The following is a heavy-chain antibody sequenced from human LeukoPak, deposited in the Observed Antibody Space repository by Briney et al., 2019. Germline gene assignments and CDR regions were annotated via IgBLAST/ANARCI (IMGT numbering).Heavy chain of an antibody. V-gene: IGHV1-69*05. J-gene: IGHJ4*02. CDR1: GGTFSSYA. D-gene: IGHD3-22*01. CDR3: ARDRMGVSSGYYYTFDY. CDR2: IIPIFGTA. Sequence: GASVKVSCKASGGTFSSYAISWVRQAPGQGLEWMGRIIPIFGTANYAQKFQGRVTITTDESTSAAYMELSSLRSEDTAVYCCARDRMGVSSGYYYTFDYWGQGTLVTVSS.